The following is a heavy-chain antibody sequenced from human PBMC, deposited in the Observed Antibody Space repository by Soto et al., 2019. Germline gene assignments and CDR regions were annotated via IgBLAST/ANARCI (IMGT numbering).Heavy chain of an antibody. Sequence: PSETLSLTCTISGDSISGYYWTWVRQSPRKGLQWIGYIFYTGSNNYNYNPSLNSRVTISVDTSKNQFSLKLSSVTAADTAVYYCASRSSGWYCGMDVWGQGTTVTVSS. J-gene: IGHJ6*02. D-gene: IGHD6-19*01. CDR3: ASRSSGWYCGMDV. V-gene: IGHV4-59*08. CDR1: GDSISGYY. CDR2: IFYTGSNNY.